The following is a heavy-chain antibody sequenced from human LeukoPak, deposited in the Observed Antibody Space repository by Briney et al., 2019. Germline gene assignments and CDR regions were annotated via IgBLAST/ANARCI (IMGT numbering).Heavy chain of an antibody. D-gene: IGHD1-26*01. J-gene: IGHJ6*03. CDR1: GGSISSSSYY. CDR3: ARDPWELPPDYYYYYYMDV. V-gene: IGHV4-39*07. Sequence: SETLSLTCTVSGGSISSSSYYWGWIRQPPGKGLEWIGSIYYSGSTYYNPSLKSRVTISVDTSKNQFSLKLSSVTAADTAVYYCARDPWELPPDYYYYYYMDVWGKGTTVTVSS. CDR2: IYYSGST.